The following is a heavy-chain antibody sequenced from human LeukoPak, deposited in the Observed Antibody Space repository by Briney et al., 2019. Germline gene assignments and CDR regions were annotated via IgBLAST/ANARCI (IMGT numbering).Heavy chain of an antibody. Sequence: ASVKVSCKASGYTFTSYGISWVRQAPGQGLEWMGWISAYNGNTNYAQKLQGRVTMTTDTSTSTAYMELRSLRSDDTAVYYCARDREPDYGSPFNDYWGQGTLVTVSS. CDR1: GYTFTSYG. J-gene: IGHJ4*02. V-gene: IGHV1-18*01. CDR2: ISAYNGNT. D-gene: IGHD4-17*01. CDR3: ARDREPDYGSPFNDY.